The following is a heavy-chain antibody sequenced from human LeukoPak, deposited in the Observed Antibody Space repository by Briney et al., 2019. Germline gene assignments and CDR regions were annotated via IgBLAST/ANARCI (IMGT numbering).Heavy chain of an antibody. Sequence: ASVKVSCKASGYTFTGYYMHWVRQAPGQGLEWMGWINPNSGGTNYAQKFQGRVTMTRDTSISTAYMELSRLRSDDTAVYYCARASGRGVGNWFDPWGQGTLVTVSS. J-gene: IGHJ5*02. V-gene: IGHV1-2*02. CDR2: INPNSGGT. CDR1: GYTFTGYY. D-gene: IGHD1-26*01. CDR3: ARASGRGVGNWFDP.